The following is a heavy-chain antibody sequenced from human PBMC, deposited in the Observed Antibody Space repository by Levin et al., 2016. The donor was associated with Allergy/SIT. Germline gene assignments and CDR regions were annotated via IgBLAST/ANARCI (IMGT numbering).Heavy chain of an antibody. Sequence: VRQMPGKGLEWMGIIYPGDSDTRYSPSFQGQVTISADKSISTAYLQWSSLKASDTAMYYCAGGLVPRRTTYYDFWSGYYTGAFDIWGQGTMVTVSS. CDR3: AGGLVPRRTTYYDFWSGYYTGAFDI. CDR2: IYPGDSDT. D-gene: IGHD3-3*01. V-gene: IGHV5-51*01. J-gene: IGHJ3*02.